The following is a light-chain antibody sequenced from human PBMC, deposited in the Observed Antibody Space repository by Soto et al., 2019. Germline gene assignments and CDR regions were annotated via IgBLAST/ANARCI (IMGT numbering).Light chain of an antibody. CDR3: CSYAGNRIFI. CDR2: ENI. V-gene: IGLV2-23*01. Sequence: QSALTQPASVSGSPGKSITISCIGTSIDVGAYDLVSWYQQHPGTAPRLIIYENIRRPSTIASRFSGSKSGNTASLTISGLRAEDEANYHCCSYAGNRIFIFGGGTQLTV. J-gene: IGLJ2*01. CDR1: SIDVGAYDL.